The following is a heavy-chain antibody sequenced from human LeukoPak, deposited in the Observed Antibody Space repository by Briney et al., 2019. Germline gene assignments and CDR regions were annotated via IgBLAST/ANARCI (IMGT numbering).Heavy chain of an antibody. CDR2: INHNGNVN. Sequence: GGSLRLSCAASGFTFSSYWMNWARQAPGKGLEWVASINHNGNVNYYVDSVKGRFTISRDNSKNTLYLQMNSLRAEDTAVYYCAREGSDYHFDYRGQGTLVTVPS. D-gene: IGHD1-26*01. V-gene: IGHV3-7*01. CDR1: GFTFSSYW. CDR3: AREGSDYHFDY. J-gene: IGHJ4*02.